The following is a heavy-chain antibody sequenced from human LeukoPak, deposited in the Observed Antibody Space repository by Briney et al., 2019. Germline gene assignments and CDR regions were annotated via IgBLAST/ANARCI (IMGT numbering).Heavy chain of an antibody. V-gene: IGHV3-13*01. CDR3: ARASSSWYRNAFDI. J-gene: IGHJ3*02. Sequence: GGSLRLSCAASGFTFSSYDMHWVRQATGKGLEWVSAIGTAGDTYYPGSVKGRFTISRENAKNSLYLQMNSLRAGDTAVYYCARASSSWYRNAFDIWGQGTMVTVSS. D-gene: IGHD6-13*01. CDR2: IGTAGDT. CDR1: GFTFSSYD.